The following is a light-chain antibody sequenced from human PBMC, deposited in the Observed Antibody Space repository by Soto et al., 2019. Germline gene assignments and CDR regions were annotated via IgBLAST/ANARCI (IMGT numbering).Light chain of an antibody. CDR3: QQTDSTPQT. V-gene: IGKV1-39*01. CDR1: QSLRNY. Sequence: DIQMTQSPSSLSASVGARVTISCRARQSLRNYVRWYQQKPGTAPKLLIRAASTLQSGVPSRFSGSGSGTDFTLTISSLQIEDFATYFCQQTDSTPQTFGQGTNVEI. CDR2: AAS. J-gene: IGKJ1*01.